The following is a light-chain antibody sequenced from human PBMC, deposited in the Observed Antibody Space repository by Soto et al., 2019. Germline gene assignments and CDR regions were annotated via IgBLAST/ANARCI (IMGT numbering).Light chain of an antibody. CDR3: QQYASAGT. CDR2: GAS. V-gene: IGKV3-20*01. J-gene: IGKJ1*01. Sequence: IVLTQSPGTLSLSPGERATLSCRASQSVSNNYLAWYQQKPGQAPRLLIYGASNRATGIPDRFSGSGSGTDFPLTISRLELQDFPVYYCQQYASAGTFGQGTKV. CDR1: QSVSNNY.